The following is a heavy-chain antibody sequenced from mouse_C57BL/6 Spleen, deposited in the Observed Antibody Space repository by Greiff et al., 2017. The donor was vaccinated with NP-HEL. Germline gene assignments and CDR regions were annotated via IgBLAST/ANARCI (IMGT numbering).Heavy chain of an antibody. D-gene: IGHD1-2*01. CDR2: IYPGDGDT. CDR3: ARGALLRRYYFDY. J-gene: IGHJ2*01. CDR1: GYAFSSSW. Sequence: QVQLQQSGPELVKPGASVKISCKASGYAFSSSWMNWVKQRPGKGLEWIGRIYPGDGDTNYNGKFKGKATLTADKSSSTAYMQLSSLTSEDSAVYFCARGALLRRYYFDYWGQGTTLTVSS. V-gene: IGHV1-82*01.